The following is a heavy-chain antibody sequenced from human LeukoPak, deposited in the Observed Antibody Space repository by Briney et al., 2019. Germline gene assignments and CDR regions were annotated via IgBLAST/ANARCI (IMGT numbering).Heavy chain of an antibody. CDR3: ARSYIVVVPAVYFDY. J-gene: IGHJ4*02. CDR1: GYTFSTYA. CDR2: INGGDGNT. V-gene: IGHV1-3*01. D-gene: IGHD2-2*01. Sequence: GASVKVSCKTSGYTFSTYAIQWVRQAPGQRLEWMGWINGGDGNTKFSQKFQGRVTITRDTSASSSYMELNSLRSEDTAVYYCARSYIVVVPAVYFDYWGQGTLVTVSS.